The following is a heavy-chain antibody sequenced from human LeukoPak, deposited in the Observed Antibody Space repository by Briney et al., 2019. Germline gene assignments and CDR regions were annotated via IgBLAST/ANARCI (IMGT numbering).Heavy chain of an antibody. J-gene: IGHJ4*02. Sequence: SGPTLMKPTQTLTLTCTFSGFSLSTSGVGVGWIRQPPGKALEWLALIYWDDDKRYSPSLKSRLTITKDTSKNQVVLTMTNMDPVDTATYYCACSARLPNCSGGSCYHIDYWGQGTLVTVSS. D-gene: IGHD2-15*01. CDR1: GFSLSTSGVG. V-gene: IGHV2-5*02. CDR2: IYWDDDK. CDR3: ACSARLPNCSGGSCYHIDY.